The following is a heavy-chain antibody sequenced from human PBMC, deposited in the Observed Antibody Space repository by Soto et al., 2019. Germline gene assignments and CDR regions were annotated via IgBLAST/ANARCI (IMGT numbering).Heavy chain of an antibody. CDR2: ISSNGGST. Sequence: EVQLVESGGGLVQPGGSLRLSCAASGFTFSSYAMHWVRQAPGKGLEYVSAISSNGGSTYYANSVKGRFTISRDNYQNTLYLQMGSLRAEDMAVYYCAVHDYGDYVVDYWGQGTLVTVSS. V-gene: IGHV3-64*01. D-gene: IGHD4-17*01. J-gene: IGHJ4*02. CDR3: AVHDYGDYVVDY. CDR1: GFTFSSYA.